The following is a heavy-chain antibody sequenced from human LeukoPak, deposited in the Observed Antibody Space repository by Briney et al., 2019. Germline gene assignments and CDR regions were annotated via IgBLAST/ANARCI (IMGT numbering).Heavy chain of an antibody. J-gene: IGHJ4*02. CDR1: GGSISSYY. Sequence: PSETLSLTCSVSGGSISSYYWSWIRQPAEKGLEWIGRIYTSGSTNYNPSLMSRVTISVDKSKNQFSLKLNSVTAADTAVYYCARGLVDSGASQVSDDWGQGTWSPSPQ. V-gene: IGHV4-4*07. CDR3: ARGLVDSGASQVSDD. CDR2: IYTSGST. D-gene: IGHD2-15*01.